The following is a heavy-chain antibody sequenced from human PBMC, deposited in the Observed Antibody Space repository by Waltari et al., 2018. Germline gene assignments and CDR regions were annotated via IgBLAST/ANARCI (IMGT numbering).Heavy chain of an antibody. CDR1: GFTFDDYA. CDR3: AKGSVAATLKNWFDP. D-gene: IGHD2-15*01. J-gene: IGHJ5*02. CDR2: ISGNSGSI. V-gene: IGHV3-9*01. Sequence: EVQLVESGGGLVQPGRSLRLSCAASGFTFDDYAMHWVRQAPGKGLEWVSGISGNSGSIGYADSVKGRFNISRDNAKNPLYLQMNSLRAEDTALYYCAKGSVAATLKNWFDPWGQGTLVTVSS.